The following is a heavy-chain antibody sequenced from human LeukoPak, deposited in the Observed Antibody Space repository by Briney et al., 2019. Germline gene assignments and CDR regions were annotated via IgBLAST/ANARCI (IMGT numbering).Heavy chain of an antibody. D-gene: IGHD5-12*01. CDR2: ISSSSSYI. J-gene: IGHJ4*02. Sequence: GGSLRLSCAASGFTFSSYSMNWVRQAPGKGLEWVSSISSSSSYIYYADSVKGRFTISRDNAKNSLYLQMNSLRAEDTAVYYCAREAGGGYDNGVFDYWGQGTLVTVSS. CDR1: GFTFSSYS. V-gene: IGHV3-21*01. CDR3: AREAGGGYDNGVFDY.